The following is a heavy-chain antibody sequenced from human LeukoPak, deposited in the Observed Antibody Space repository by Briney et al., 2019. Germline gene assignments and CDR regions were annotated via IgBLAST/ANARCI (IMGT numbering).Heavy chain of an antibody. J-gene: IGHJ6*03. V-gene: IGHV3-11*04. CDR1: GFTFSDYY. D-gene: IGHD1-26*01. CDR3: ARDPYSGNYGNDYYYYMGV. Sequence: PGGSLRLSCAASGFTFSDYYMSWIRQAPGKGLEWVSYISSSGSTIYYADSVKGRFTISRDNAKNSLYLQMDSLGPEDTAVYYCARDPYSGNYGNDYYYYMGVWGKGTTVTISS. CDR2: ISSSGSTI.